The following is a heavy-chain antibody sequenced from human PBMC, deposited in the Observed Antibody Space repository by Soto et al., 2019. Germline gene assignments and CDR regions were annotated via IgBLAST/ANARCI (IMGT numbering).Heavy chain of an antibody. V-gene: IGHV3-33*01. CDR3: ASAGSPYKTFDY. Sequence: QVQLVESGGGVVQPGRSLRLSCAGSGFTFSSYGIHWVRQAPGKGLEWVAIIWYDGSNKYYVDSVKGRFTISKDNSKNTVYLQMNSLRVEDTAVYYCASAGSPYKTFDYWGQGTLVTVSS. D-gene: IGHD1-20*01. CDR2: IWYDGSNK. CDR1: GFTFSSYG. J-gene: IGHJ4*02.